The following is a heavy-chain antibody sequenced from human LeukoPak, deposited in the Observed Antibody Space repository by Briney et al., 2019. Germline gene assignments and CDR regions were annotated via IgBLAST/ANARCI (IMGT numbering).Heavy chain of an antibody. CDR3: ARGWNYYGSGSYPSKNWFDP. D-gene: IGHD3-10*01. V-gene: IGHV1-2*04. J-gene: IGHJ5*02. Sequence: ASVKVSCKASGYTFTGYYMHRVRQAPGQGLEWMGWINPNSGGTNYAQKFQGWVTMTRDTSISTAYMELSRLRSDDTAVYYCARGWNYYGSGSYPSKNWFDPWGQGTLVTVSS. CDR1: GYTFTGYY. CDR2: INPNSGGT.